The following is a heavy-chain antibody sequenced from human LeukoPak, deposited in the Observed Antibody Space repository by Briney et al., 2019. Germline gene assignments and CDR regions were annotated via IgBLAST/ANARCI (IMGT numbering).Heavy chain of an antibody. CDR3: AGDRAYPNDVFNI. J-gene: IGHJ3*02. D-gene: IGHD2-21*01. V-gene: IGHV3-23*01. CDR1: GFTFSSYS. CDR2: ISGSDGST. Sequence: GGSLRLSRAASGFTFSSYSMNWVRQAPGKGLEWVSAISGSDGSTWYADSVKGRFTISRDNSKNTLYLHMNSLRDEDTALYYCAGDRAYPNDVFNIWGQGTMITVS.